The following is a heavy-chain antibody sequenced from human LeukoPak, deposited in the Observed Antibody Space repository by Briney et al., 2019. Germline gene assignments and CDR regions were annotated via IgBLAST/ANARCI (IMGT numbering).Heavy chain of an antibody. CDR3: ARDHSYSSSSHDAFDI. J-gene: IGHJ3*02. V-gene: IGHV3-64*01. D-gene: IGHD6-6*01. Sequence: PGGSLRLSCAASGFTFSSYAMHWVRQAPGKGLEYVSAISSNGGSTYYANSVKGRFTISRDNSKNTLYLQMGSLRAEDMAVYYCARDHSYSSSSHDAFDIWGQGTMVTVSS. CDR1: GFTFSSYA. CDR2: ISSNGGST.